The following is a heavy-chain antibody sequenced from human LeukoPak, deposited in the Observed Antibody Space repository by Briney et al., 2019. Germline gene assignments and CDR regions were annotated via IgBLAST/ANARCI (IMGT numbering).Heavy chain of an antibody. CDR2: INPSGGST. J-gene: IGHJ5*02. V-gene: IGHV1-46*01. Sequence: ASVKVSCKASGYTFTSYYMHWVRQAPGQGLEWMGIINPSGGSTSYAQKFQGRVTMTRDTSTSTVYMELSSLRSEDTAVYYCARETVITGTIYNWFDPWGQGTLVTVSS. D-gene: IGHD1-20*01. CDR3: ARETVITGTIYNWFDP. CDR1: GYTFTSYY.